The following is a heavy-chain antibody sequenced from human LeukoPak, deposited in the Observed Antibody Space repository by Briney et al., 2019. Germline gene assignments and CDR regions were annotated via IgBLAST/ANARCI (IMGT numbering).Heavy chain of an antibody. CDR2: IYSGGST. CDR1: GFTVSSNY. J-gene: IGHJ2*01. V-gene: IGHV3-53*01. CDR3: AREIVVVVAATLIGHWYFDL. Sequence: GGSLRLSYAASGFTVSSNYMSWVRQAPRKGLEWVSVIYSGGSTYYADSVKGRFTISRDNSKNTLYLQMNSLRAEDTAVYYCAREIVVVVAATLIGHWYFDLWGRGTLVTVSS. D-gene: IGHD2-15*01.